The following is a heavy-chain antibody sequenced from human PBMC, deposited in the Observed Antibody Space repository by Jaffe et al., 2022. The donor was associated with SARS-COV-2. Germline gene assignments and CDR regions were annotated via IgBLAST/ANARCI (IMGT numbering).Heavy chain of an antibody. V-gene: IGHV3-74*01. CDR3: ARDPLMVYAWQGGGWFDP. CDR2: INSDGSST. J-gene: IGHJ5*02. Sequence: EVQLVESGGGLVQPGGSLRLSCAASGFTFSSYWMHWVRQAPGKGLVWVSRINSDGSSTSYADSVKGRFTISRDNAKNTLYLQMNSLRAEDTAVYYCARDPLMVYAWQGGGWFDPWGQGTLVTVSS. D-gene: IGHD2-8*01. CDR1: GFTFSSYW.